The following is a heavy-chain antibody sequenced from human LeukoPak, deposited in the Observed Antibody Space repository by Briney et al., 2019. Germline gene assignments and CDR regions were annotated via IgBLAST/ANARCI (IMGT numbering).Heavy chain of an antibody. V-gene: IGHV3-7*01. D-gene: IGHD2-2*01. CDR2: IKQDGSEK. Sequence: GGSLRLSCAASAFTFRSYWMSWVRQAPGKGLEWVANIKQDGSEKCYVDSVKGRFTISRDNANNSLYLQMNNLRAEDTAVYYCARVGVVVVPAATVFDYWGQGTRVTVSS. CDR1: AFTFRSYW. J-gene: IGHJ4*02. CDR3: ARVGVVVVPAATVFDY.